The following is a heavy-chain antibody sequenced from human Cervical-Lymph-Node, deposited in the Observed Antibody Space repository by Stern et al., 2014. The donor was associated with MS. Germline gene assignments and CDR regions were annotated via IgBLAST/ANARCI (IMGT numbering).Heavy chain of an antibody. D-gene: IGHD3-10*01. V-gene: IGHV1-69*06. J-gene: IGHJ5*02. CDR2: VIPFVGTS. CDR1: GG. Sequence: QVQLVQSGAEVMKPGSSVKVSCKSSGGISWVRQAPGQGLEWMGGVIPFVGTSNYAQKFQGRVIITAGTSTNTTYLHLSRLQSADTAVYYCARGSGDNWFGPWGQGTLVTVSS. CDR3: ARGSGDNWFGP.